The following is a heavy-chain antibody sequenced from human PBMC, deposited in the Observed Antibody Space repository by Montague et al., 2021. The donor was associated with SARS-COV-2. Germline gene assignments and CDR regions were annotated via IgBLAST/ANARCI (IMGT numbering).Heavy chain of an antibody. CDR1: GFTFSSYE. CDR3: VLQVAMWQWLATARGAFDI. Sequence: GSVRLSCAASGFTFSSYEMNWVRQAPGKGLEWVSYITSSGSTIYYADSVKGRFTISRDNAKNSLYLQMNNLRAEDTAVYYCVLQVAMWQWLATARGAFDIWGQGTMVTVPS. CDR2: ITSSGSTI. J-gene: IGHJ3*02. D-gene: IGHD6-19*01. V-gene: IGHV3-48*03.